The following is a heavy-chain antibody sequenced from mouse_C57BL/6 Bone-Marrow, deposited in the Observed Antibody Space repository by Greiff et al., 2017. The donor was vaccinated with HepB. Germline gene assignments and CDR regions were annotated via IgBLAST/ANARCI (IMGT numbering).Heavy chain of an antibody. J-gene: IGHJ1*03. D-gene: IGHD2-1*01. V-gene: IGHV1-64*01. CDR1: GYTFTSYW. Sequence: QVQLQQPGAELVKPGASVKLSCKASGYTFTSYWMHWVKQRPGQGLEWIGMIHPNSGSTNYNEKFKSKATLTVDKSSSTAYMQLSSLTSEDSAVYYCARSGHYGNYFRYFDVWGTGTTVTVSS. CDR3: ARSGHYGNYFRYFDV. CDR2: IHPNSGST.